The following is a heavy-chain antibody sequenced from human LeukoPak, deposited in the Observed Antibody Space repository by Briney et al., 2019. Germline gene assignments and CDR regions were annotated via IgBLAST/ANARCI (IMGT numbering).Heavy chain of an antibody. CDR1: GVIFEQYG. Sequence: GESLRLSCEVSGVIFEQYGMHWVRQAPGKGLEWVAGISWNGVTINYGDSVKGRLTISRDNAKSFLYLQMNSLRPEDTALYYCVKDISGWSYFDYWGQGTRVTVSP. D-gene: IGHD6-19*01. CDR3: VKDISGWSYFDY. CDR2: ISWNGVTI. V-gene: IGHV3-9*01. J-gene: IGHJ4*02.